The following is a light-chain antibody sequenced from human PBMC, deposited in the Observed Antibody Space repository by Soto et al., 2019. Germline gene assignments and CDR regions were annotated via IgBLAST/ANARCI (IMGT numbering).Light chain of an antibody. CDR3: QQRSNWPPSWT. V-gene: IGKV3-11*01. J-gene: IGKJ1*01. CDR2: DSS. CDR1: QSVSSY. Sequence: EIVLTQPPATLSLSPGERATLTCRASQSVSSYLAWYQQKPGQAPRLLIYDSSNRATGIPARFSGSGSGTDFTLTISCLEPEDFAVYYCQQRSNWPPSWTFGQGTKVDI.